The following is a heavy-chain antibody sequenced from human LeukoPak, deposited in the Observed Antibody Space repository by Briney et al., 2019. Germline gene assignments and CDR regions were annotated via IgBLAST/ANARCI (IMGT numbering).Heavy chain of an antibody. CDR3: AREVFFQFDN. CDR1: GFTFRKYW. CDR2: IAANGNDK. V-gene: IGHV3-7*03. J-gene: IGHJ4*02. Sequence: GGSLTLSCAASGFTFRKYWMAWVRQAPGRGLEWVATIAANGNDKDYEDALQGRFTISRDNARNSLFLRIDSLRAEDTAQYYCAREVFFQFDNWGQGALVTVSS.